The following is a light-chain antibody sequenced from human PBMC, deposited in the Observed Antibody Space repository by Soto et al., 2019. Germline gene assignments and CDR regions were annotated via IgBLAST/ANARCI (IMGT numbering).Light chain of an antibody. Sequence: EIVLTQSPGTLSLSPGERATLSCRASQSIGSSYLAWYQQKPGQAPRLLISGASSRATGIPDRFSGSGSGTDFTLTISRLEPEDFAVYYCQQYGSSLRTFGQGTKVDI. J-gene: IGKJ1*01. CDR3: QQYGSSLRT. CDR1: QSIGSSY. V-gene: IGKV3-20*01. CDR2: GAS.